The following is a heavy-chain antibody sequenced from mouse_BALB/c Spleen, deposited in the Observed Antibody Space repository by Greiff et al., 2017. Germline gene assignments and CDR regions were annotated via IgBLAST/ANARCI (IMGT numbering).Heavy chain of an antibody. CDR1: GFTFSSFG. CDR2: ISSGSSTI. V-gene: IGHV5-17*02. J-gene: IGHJ4*01. CDR3: AREVYAMDY. Sequence: EVQGVESGGGLVQPGGSRKLSCAASGFTFSSFGMHWVRQAPEKGLEWVAYISSGSSTIYYADTEKGRFTISRDNPKNTLFLQMTSLRSEDTAMYYCAREVYAMDYWGQGTSVTVSS.